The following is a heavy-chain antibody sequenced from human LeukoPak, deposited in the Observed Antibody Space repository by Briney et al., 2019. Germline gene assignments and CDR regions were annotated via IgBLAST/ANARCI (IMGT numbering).Heavy chain of an antibody. CDR2: INSDGINT. J-gene: IGHJ4*02. CDR1: GFTFSNYW. D-gene: IGHD3-16*01. V-gene: IGHV3-74*01. CDR3: ARVDQYDSRNY. Sequence: PGGSLRLSCAASGFTFSNYWMHWVRQAPGKGLVWVSRINSDGINTSYADSVKGRFTISRDNAKNTLNLQMNSLRAEDTAVYYCARVDQYDSRNYWGQGTLVTVSS.